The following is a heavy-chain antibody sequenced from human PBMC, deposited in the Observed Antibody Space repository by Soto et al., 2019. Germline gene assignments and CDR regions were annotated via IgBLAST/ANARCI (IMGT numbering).Heavy chain of an antibody. CDR2: VYYTGTT. CDR3: ARGMAEEQIFYYFDY. CDR1: GDSISRYY. D-gene: IGHD3-9*01. J-gene: IGHJ4*02. V-gene: IGHV4-59*01. Sequence: SETLSLTCTVSGDSISRYYWSWIRQPPGKGPEWIGYVYYTGTTNYNPSLKNRVTISVDASKNQFYLKLSSVTAADTAVYYCARGMAEEQIFYYFDYWGQGALVTVS.